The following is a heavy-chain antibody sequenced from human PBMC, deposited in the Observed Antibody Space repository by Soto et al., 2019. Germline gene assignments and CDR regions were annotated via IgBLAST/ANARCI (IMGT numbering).Heavy chain of an antibody. CDR2: IRTNNGNT. J-gene: IGHJ3*02. CDR3: ARDYEFAELFGAYDGFDI. Sequence: QVQLVQSGAEVKKPGASVKVSCKASGYTFIRYSITWVRQAPGQGLEWMGWIRTNNGNTNYAQSLKGRVTMTTDTTTSTGYMELRSLRADDTAVCYCARDYEFAELFGAYDGFDIWGQGTMVTVSP. CDR1: GYTFIRYS. D-gene: IGHD3-10*01. V-gene: IGHV1-18*01.